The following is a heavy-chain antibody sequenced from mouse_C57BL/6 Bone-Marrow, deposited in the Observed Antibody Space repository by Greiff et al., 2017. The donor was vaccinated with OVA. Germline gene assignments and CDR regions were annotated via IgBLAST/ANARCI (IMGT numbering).Heavy chain of an antibody. CDR2: INPNNGGT. D-gene: IGHD4-1*01. CDR3: APELGDWYFDV. V-gene: IGHV1-26*01. Sequence: VQLQQSGPELVKPGASVKISCKASGYTFTDYYMNWVKQSHGKSLEWIGDINPNNGGTSYNQKFKGKATLTVDKSSSTAYMELRSLTSEDSAVYYCAPELGDWYFDVWGTGTTVTVSS. CDR1: GYTFTDYY. J-gene: IGHJ1*03.